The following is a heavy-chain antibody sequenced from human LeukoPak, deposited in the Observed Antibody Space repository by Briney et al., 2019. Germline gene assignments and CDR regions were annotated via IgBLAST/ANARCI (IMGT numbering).Heavy chain of an antibody. J-gene: IGHJ5*02. CDR3: AKDLSRAVAADWFDP. V-gene: IGHV3-23*01. CDR1: GFTFSNYD. CDR2: ISDSGGST. Sequence: GGSLRLSCAASGFTFSNYDMSWVRQAPGKGQEWVSSISDSGGSTYYADSVKGRFTISRDNSKNTLYLQMTNLRAADTAVYYCAKDLSRAVAADWFDPWDQGSLVTVSS. D-gene: IGHD6-19*01.